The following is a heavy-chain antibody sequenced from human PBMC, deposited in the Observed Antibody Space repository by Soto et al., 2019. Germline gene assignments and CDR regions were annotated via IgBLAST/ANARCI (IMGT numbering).Heavy chain of an antibody. J-gene: IGHJ4*02. CDR3: AKKGREITFGGVIAD. CDR2: ISGSDGST. CDR1: GFTFSSYA. Sequence: EVQLLESGGGLVQPGGSLRLSCAASGFTFSSYAMSWVRQAPGKGLEWVSAISGSDGSTYYADSVKGRFTISRDNSKNTLYLQMNSLRAEDTAVYYCAKKGREITFGGVIADWGQGTLVTVSS. D-gene: IGHD3-16*02. V-gene: IGHV3-23*01.